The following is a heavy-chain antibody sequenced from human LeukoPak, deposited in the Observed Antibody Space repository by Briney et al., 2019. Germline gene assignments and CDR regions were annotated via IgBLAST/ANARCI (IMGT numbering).Heavy chain of an antibody. J-gene: IGHJ4*02. CDR2: FAWDESAI. V-gene: IGHV3-7*01. D-gene: IGHD3-3*01. Sequence: GGSLRLSCITSGFNFRRYNMAWVRQAPGKGLEWLATFAWDESAIEYADSVRGRFTISRDNAKNLVHLQMTGLRAEDTAVYFCVTEFWYRFDYWGQGLLVTVSS. CDR1: GFNFRRYN. CDR3: VTEFWYRFDY.